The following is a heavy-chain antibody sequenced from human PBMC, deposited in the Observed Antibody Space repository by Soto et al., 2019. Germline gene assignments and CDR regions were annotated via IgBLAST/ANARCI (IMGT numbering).Heavy chain of an antibody. V-gene: IGHV1-3*05. Sequence: QVQLVQSGAEEKKPGASVKVSCKASGYTFTNYAIHWVRQAPGQRLEWMGWINAGNGNTKYSQKFQGRVTITRDTSASTAYMELSRLRSEATAVYYCATSYSAYDYHYYYGMDVWGQGTTVTVSS. J-gene: IGHJ6*02. CDR1: GYTFTNYA. D-gene: IGHD5-12*01. CDR2: INAGNGNT. CDR3: ATSYSAYDYHYYYGMDV.